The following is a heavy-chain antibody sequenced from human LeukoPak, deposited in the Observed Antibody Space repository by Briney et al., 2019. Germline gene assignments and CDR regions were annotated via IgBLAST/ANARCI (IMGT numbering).Heavy chain of an antibody. J-gene: IGHJ5*02. CDR2: IRSKAYGGTT. V-gene: IGHV3-49*03. CDR3: TRDYLLVYYDSSGRTGFDP. Sequence: QPGRSLRLSCTASGFTFGDYAMSWFRQAPGKGLEWVGFIRSKAYGGTTEYAASVKGRFTISRGDSKSIAYLQMNSLKTEDTAVYYCTRDYLLVYYDSSGRTGFDPWGQGTLVTVSS. D-gene: IGHD3-22*01. CDR1: GFTFGDYA.